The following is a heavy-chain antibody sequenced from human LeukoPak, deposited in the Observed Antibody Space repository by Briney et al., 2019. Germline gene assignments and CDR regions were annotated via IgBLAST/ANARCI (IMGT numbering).Heavy chain of an antibody. CDR3: AKAKARGISGNTHAFDY. CDR2: ISGSGGST. Sequence: GGSLRLSCAASGFTFSSHAMSWVRQAPGKGLEWVSAISGSGGSTYYADSVKGRFTISRDNSKNTLYLQMNSLRAEDTAVYYCAKAKARGISGNTHAFDYWGQGALVTVSS. J-gene: IGHJ4*02. D-gene: IGHD1-20*01. V-gene: IGHV3-23*01. CDR1: GFTFSSHA.